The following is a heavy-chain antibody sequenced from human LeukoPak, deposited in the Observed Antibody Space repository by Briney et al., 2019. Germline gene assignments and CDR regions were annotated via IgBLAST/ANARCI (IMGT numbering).Heavy chain of an antibody. CDR3: ARKSGYSGYGSDY. J-gene: IGHJ4*02. CDR2: IYSGGST. CDR1: GFTVSSNY. Sequence: PGGSLRLSCAASGFTVSSNYMSSVRQAPGKGLEWVSVIYSGGSTYYADSVKGRFTISRDNSKNTLYLQMNSLRAEDTAVYYCARKSGYSGYGSDYWGQGTLVTVSS. V-gene: IGHV3-66*01. D-gene: IGHD5-12*01.